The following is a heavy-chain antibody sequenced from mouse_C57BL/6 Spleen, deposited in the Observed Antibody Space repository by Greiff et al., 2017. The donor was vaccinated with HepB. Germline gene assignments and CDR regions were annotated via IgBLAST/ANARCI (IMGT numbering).Heavy chain of an antibody. Sequence: EVQRVESGGGLVKPGGSLKLSCAASGFTFSDYGMHWVRQAPEKGLEWVAYISSGSSTIYYADTVKGRFTISRDNAKNTLVLQMTSLRSEDTAMYYCARRVTGTGYYFDYWGQGTTLTVSS. D-gene: IGHD4-1*01. J-gene: IGHJ2*01. V-gene: IGHV5-17*01. CDR2: ISSGSSTI. CDR1: GFTFSDYG. CDR3: ARRVTGTGYYFDY.